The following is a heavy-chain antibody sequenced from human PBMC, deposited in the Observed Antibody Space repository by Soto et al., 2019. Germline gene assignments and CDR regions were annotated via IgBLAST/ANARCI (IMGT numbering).Heavy chain of an antibody. CDR1: GFSFSSCS. D-gene: IGHD3-9*01. CDR3: ARDLSY. J-gene: IGHJ4*02. CDR2: ISSSSSYI. Sequence: GVCRTVSCAASGFSFSSCSMNWVRQAPGKGLEWVSSISSSSSYIYYADSVKGRFTISRDNAKNSLYLQMNSLRAEDTAVYYCARDLSYWGQGTLVTVSS. V-gene: IGHV3-21*01.